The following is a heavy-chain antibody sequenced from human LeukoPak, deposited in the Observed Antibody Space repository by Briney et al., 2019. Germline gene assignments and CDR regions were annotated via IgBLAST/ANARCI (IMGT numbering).Heavy chain of an antibody. D-gene: IGHD3-22*01. CDR2: ISAYNGNT. V-gene: IGHV1-18*01. Sequence: ASVKVSFKSCGYTFTSYGISWVRQAPGQGLEWMGWISAYNGNTNYAQKLQGRVTMTTDTSTSTAYMELRSLRSDDTAVYYCARSTYYDSSGYFHWRQGTLVTVSS. CDR3: ARSTYYDSSGYFH. J-gene: IGHJ4*02. CDR1: GYTFTSYG.